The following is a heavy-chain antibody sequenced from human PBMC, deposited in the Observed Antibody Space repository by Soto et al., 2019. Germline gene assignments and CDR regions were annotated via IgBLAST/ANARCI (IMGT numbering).Heavy chain of an antibody. J-gene: IGHJ4*02. CDR2: IWSHGSGQ. D-gene: IGHD2-15*01. CDR1: GFTFSSRG. Sequence: QVQLVESGGGVVQPGRSLRLSCEASGFTFSSRGMHWVRQARGKGLEWVAFIWSHGSGQYYADSVRGRFTISRDNSRNTLYLQMNSLRADDTAVYYCATDLGMPSGGRWYSTFFEDWGQGTLVTVSP. V-gene: IGHV3-33*01. CDR3: ATDLGMPSGGRWYSTFFED.